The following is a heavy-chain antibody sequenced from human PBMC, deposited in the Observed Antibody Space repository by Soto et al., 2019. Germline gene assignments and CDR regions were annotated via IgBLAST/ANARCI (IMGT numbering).Heavy chain of an antibody. Sequence: SETLSLTCTVSGGSISSGDYYWSWIRQPPGKGLEWIGYIYYSGSTYYNPSLKSRVTISVDTSKNQFSLKLSSVTAADTAVYYCARVGTYYYDSSALDYWGQGTLVTVSS. D-gene: IGHD3-22*01. CDR1: GGSISSGDYY. V-gene: IGHV4-30-4*01. CDR3: ARVGTYYYDSSALDY. J-gene: IGHJ4*02. CDR2: IYYSGST.